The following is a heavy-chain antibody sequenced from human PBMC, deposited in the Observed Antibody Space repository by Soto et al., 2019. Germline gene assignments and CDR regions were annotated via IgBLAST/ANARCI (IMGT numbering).Heavy chain of an antibody. CDR2: IRPDGNEQ. J-gene: IGHJ4*02. V-gene: IGHV3-7*05. Sequence: VQLVESGGDLVQPGGSLRLSCAASGLTFNNYWMSWVRQAPGKGLEWVANIRPDGNEQHYVDSVKGRFIFSRDNAKSSLSLQMNNLRVEDTAVYYCAKSRGYSYEYWGQGTLVTVSS. CDR1: GLTFNNYW. CDR3: AKSRGYSYEY. D-gene: IGHD5-18*01.